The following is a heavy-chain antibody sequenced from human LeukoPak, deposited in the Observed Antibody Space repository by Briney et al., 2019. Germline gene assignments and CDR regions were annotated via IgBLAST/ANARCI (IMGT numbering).Heavy chain of an antibody. V-gene: IGHV1-18*01. J-gene: IGHJ4*02. CDR3: ASDKLGYCSSTSCFGVH. D-gene: IGHD2-2*01. CDR1: GYTFTSFG. Sequence: ASVKVSCKGSGYTFTSFGINWVRQAPGQGLEWMGWISGKTNYAQKFQGRVNMTTDTSTSTAYMELRSLRSDDTAVYYCASDKLGYCSSTSCFGVHWGQGTLVTVSS. CDR2: ISGKT.